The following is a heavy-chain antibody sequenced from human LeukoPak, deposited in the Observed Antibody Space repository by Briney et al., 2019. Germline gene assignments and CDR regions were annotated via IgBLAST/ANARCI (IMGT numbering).Heavy chain of an antibody. D-gene: IGHD1-26*01. Sequence: GGSLRLSCAASGFTFSDYYMSWIRQAPGKGLEWVSYISRNSYTNYADSVKGRFTISRDNAKSSLYLQMNSLRAEDTAVYYCARGGTYYYHYFDYWGQGTLVTVSS. CDR3: ARGGTYYYHYFDY. J-gene: IGHJ4*02. CDR2: ISRNSYT. CDR1: GFTFSDYY. V-gene: IGHV3-11*05.